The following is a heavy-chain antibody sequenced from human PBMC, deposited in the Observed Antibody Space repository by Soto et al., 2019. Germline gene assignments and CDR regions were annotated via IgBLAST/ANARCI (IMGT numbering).Heavy chain of an antibody. Sequence: QVQLVESGGGVVQPGRSLRLSCAASGFTFSSYGMHWVRQAPGKGLEWVAVISYDGSNKYYADSVKGRVTISRDNSKNTLYLQMNSLRAEDTAVYYCAAQYYYDSSGYYPFDYWGQGTLVTVSS. D-gene: IGHD3-22*01. V-gene: IGHV3-30*03. CDR3: AAQYYYDSSGYYPFDY. J-gene: IGHJ4*02. CDR1: GFTFSSYG. CDR2: ISYDGSNK.